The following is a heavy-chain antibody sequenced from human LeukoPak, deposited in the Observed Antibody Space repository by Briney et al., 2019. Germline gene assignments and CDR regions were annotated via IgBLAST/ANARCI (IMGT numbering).Heavy chain of an antibody. Sequence: GGSLRLSCAASGFAFDDYTMHWVRQAPGKGLEWVSLISWDGGSTYYADSVKGRFTISRDNSKNSLYLQMNSLRTEDTALYYCAKEAAYYYDSSGPFDYWGQGTLVTVSS. CDR3: AKEAAYYYDSSGPFDY. D-gene: IGHD3-22*01. J-gene: IGHJ4*02. CDR2: ISWDGGST. CDR1: GFAFDDYT. V-gene: IGHV3-43*01.